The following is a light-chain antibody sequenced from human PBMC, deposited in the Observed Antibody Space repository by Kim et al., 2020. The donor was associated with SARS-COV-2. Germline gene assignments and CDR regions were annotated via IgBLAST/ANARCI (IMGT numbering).Light chain of an antibody. CDR3: QSSDSSGTYSV. CDR1: ALPKQY. Sequence: SYELTQPPSRSVSPGQTARITCSGDALPKQYAYWYQQRPGQAPVLVIYKDRERPSGIPERFSGSGSGTTVTLTISGVQAEDEADYYCQSSDSSGTYSVFG. CDR2: KDR. J-gene: IGLJ2*01. V-gene: IGLV3-25*03.